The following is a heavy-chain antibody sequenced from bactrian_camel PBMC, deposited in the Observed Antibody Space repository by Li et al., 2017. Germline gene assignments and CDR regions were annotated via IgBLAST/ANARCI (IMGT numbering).Heavy chain of an antibody. CDR2: MWTDDGGAP. CDR1: EVTFSTNC. Sequence: HVQLVESGGGSVPAGGSLRLSCKASEVTFSTNCMVWFRQAPGQEREPVAVMWTDDGGAPRYADSVKGRFTISHDRPTRMLYLQMDSVKSEDTGTYYCAAE. V-gene: IGHV3S1*01. D-gene: IGHD1*01.